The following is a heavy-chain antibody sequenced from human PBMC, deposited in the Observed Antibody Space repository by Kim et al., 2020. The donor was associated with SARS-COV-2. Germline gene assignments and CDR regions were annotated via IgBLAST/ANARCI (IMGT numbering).Heavy chain of an antibody. CDR2: IKEDGTET. D-gene: IGHD4-17*01. Sequence: GGSLRLSCAASGFNFNNYWMSWVRQAPGKGLEWVANIKEDGTETYYVDSVKGRFTISRDNGKNSVFLQLNSLRGEDTAAYFCARVRPMTTVLFFPEPLDYWGQGTLVTVSS. CDR3: ARVRPMTTVLFFPEPLDY. V-gene: IGHV3-7*03. J-gene: IGHJ4*02. CDR1: GFNFNNYW.